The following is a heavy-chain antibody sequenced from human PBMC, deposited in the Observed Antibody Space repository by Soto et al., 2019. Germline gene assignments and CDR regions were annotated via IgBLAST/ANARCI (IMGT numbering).Heavy chain of an antibody. V-gene: IGHV1-3*01. Sequence: ASVKLSCKASGYTFTSYAMHWVRQAPGQRLEWMGWINAGNGNTKYSQKFQGRVTITRDTSASTAYMELSSPRSEDTAVYYCARDQWELSNWFERSGKGTLVIVSP. CDR2: INAGNGNT. D-gene: IGHD1-26*01. CDR3: ARDQWELSNWFER. J-gene: IGHJ5*02. CDR1: GYTFTSYA.